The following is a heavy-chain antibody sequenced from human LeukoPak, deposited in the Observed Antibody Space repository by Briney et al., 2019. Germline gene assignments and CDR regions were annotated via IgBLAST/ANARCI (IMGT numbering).Heavy chain of an antibody. D-gene: IGHD3-22*01. CDR3: ARAVWDYYDSSEPLDY. Sequence: GGSLRLSCAASGFTFSSYGMHWVRQAPGKGLEWVAVIWYDGSNKYYADSVEGRFTISRDNSKNTLYLQMNSLRAEDTAVYYCARAVWDYYDSSEPLDYWGQGTLSPSPQ. CDR1: GFTFSSYG. CDR2: IWYDGSNK. V-gene: IGHV3-33*01. J-gene: IGHJ4*02.